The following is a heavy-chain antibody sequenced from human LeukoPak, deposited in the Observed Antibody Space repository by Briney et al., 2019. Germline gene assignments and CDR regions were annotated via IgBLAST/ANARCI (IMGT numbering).Heavy chain of an antibody. Sequence: ASVKVSCKASGYTFTGYYMHWVRQAPGQGLEWMGWINPNSGGTNYAQKFQGRVTMTRDTSISTAYMEPSRLRSDDTAVYYCAIRGAGGSFGGYYFDYWGQGTLVTVSS. J-gene: IGHJ4*02. CDR2: INPNSGGT. D-gene: IGHD1-26*01. CDR3: AIRGAGGSFGGYYFDY. CDR1: GYTFTGYY. V-gene: IGHV1-2*02.